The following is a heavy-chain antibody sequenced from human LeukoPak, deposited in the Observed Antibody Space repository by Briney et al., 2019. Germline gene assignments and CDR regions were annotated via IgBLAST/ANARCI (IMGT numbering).Heavy chain of an antibody. V-gene: IGHV3-53*01. Sequence: PGESLRLSCAASGFTVSSNYMSWVRQAPGKGLEWVSVIYSGGSTYYADSVKGRSTISRDNSKNTLYLQMNSLRAEDTAVYYCARDPGLMDVRGAFDIWGQGTMVTVSS. J-gene: IGHJ3*02. CDR1: GFTVSSNY. CDR3: ARDPGLMDVRGAFDI. D-gene: IGHD2-8*01. CDR2: IYSGGST.